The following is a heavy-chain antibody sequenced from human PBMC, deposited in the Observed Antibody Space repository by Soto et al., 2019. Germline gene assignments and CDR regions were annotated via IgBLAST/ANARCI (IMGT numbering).Heavy chain of an antibody. D-gene: IGHD4-17*01. V-gene: IGHV4-39*01. CDR2: VHYSGST. CDR1: GGSISGSSYY. Sequence: KTSETLSVTCTVSGGSISGSSYYWGWIRQPPGKGLECIGSVHYSGSTDYNPSLKSRVTISVDTSKNQFSLKLTSVTAADTAVYFCASFSGATYGDYGGGINYWGQGTLVTVSS. CDR3: ASFSGATYGDYGGGINY. J-gene: IGHJ4*02.